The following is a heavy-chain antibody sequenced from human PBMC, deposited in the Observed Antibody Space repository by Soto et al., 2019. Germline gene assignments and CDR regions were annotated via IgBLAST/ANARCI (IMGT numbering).Heavy chain of an antibody. Sequence: GGSLRLSCAASGFTFSSYAMSWVRQAPGKGLEWVSAISGSGGSTYYADSVKGRFTISRDNSKNTLYLQMNSLRAEDTAVYYCARAMSVNYGMDVWGQGTTVTVSS. CDR2: ISGSGGST. CDR3: ARAMSVNYGMDV. V-gene: IGHV3-23*01. J-gene: IGHJ6*02. CDR1: GFTFSSYA.